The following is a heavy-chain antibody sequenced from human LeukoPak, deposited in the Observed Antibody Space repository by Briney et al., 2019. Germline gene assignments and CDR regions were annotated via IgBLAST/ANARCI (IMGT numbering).Heavy chain of an antibody. CDR1: GFTFSSYA. J-gene: IGHJ4*02. CDR2: ISYDGSNK. V-gene: IGHV3-30-3*01. Sequence: GGSLRLSCAGSGFTFSSYAMHWVRQAPGKGLEWVAVISYDGSNKYYADSVKGRFTISRDNSKNTLYLQMNSLRAEDTAVYYCARVGIPTLRGDYWRQGTLVTVSS. CDR3: ARVGIPTLRGDY.